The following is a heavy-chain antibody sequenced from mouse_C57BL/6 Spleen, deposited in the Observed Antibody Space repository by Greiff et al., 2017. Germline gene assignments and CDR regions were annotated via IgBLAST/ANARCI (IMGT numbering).Heavy chain of an antibody. J-gene: IGHJ2*01. CDR3: ARVVSGYYFDY. Sequence: EVHLVESGPGLVKPSQSLSLTCSVTGYSITSGYYWNWIRQFPGNKLEWMGYISYDGSNNYNPSLKNRISITRDTSKNQFFLKLNSVTTEDTATYYCARVVSGYYFDYWGQGTTLTISS. V-gene: IGHV3-6*01. CDR2: ISYDGSN. D-gene: IGHD2-2*01. CDR1: GYSITSGYY.